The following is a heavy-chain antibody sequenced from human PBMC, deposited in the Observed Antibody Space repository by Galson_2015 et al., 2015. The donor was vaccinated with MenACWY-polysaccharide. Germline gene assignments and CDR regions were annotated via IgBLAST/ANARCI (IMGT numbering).Heavy chain of an antibody. Sequence: SETLSLTCAVSVVSISSYFWSWIRQSPGKGLEWIGYIDSSGSTTYNPTLKSRVTMSPDTSKNHFSLNVISVTAADTDVYYCARFHFYDSSGYFIDAYDIWGQGTMVTVSS. J-gene: IGHJ3*02. CDR1: VVSISSYF. CDR3: ARFHFYDSSGYFIDAYDI. D-gene: IGHD3-22*01. V-gene: IGHV4-59*01. CDR2: IDSSGST.